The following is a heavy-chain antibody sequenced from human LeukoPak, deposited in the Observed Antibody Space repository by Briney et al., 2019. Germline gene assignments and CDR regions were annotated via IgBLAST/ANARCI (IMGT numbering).Heavy chain of an antibody. V-gene: IGHV3-30*18. CDR3: AKDLYCSSTSCYYEWYYYGMDV. J-gene: IGHJ6*04. Sequence: PGRSLRLSCAASGFTFSSYGMHWVRQAPGKGLEWVAVISYDGSNKYYADSVKGRFTISRDNSKNTLYLQMNSLRAEDTAVYYCAKDLYCSSTSCYYEWYYYGMDVWGKGTTVTVSS. D-gene: IGHD2-2*01. CDR2: ISYDGSNK. CDR1: GFTFSSYG.